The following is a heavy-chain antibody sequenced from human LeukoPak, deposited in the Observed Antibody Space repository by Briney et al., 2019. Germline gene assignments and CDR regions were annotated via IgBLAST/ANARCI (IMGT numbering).Heavy chain of an antibody. CDR1: GFTFDVYA. CDR2: ITWDSDSL. V-gene: IGHV3-9*01. CDR3: AKETLAAAAGISQH. J-gene: IGHJ1*01. D-gene: IGHD6-13*01. Sequence: PGGSLRLSCAASGFTFDVYAMHWVRQAPGKGLEWVSGITWDSDSLAYADSVKGRFTISRDNSKNTLYLQMNSLRAEDTAIYYCAKETLAAAAGISQHWGQGTLVTVSS.